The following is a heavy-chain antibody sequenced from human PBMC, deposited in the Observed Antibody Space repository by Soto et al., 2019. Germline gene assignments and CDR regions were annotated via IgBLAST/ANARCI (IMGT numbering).Heavy chain of an antibody. CDR1: GFIFSEST. J-gene: IGHJ4*02. CDR2: VSTSGRST. V-gene: IGHV3-64D*06. CDR3: VKQAHGLDGVAFDY. Sequence: VSLRLSGSASGFIFSESTIYWVRQVPGKGLEAISAVSTSGRSTYYADSVKDRFTISRDNSKNTLFLHMGSLRPEDTAIYYCVKQAHGLDGVAFDYWGQGTQVTVPS. D-gene: IGHD2-15*01.